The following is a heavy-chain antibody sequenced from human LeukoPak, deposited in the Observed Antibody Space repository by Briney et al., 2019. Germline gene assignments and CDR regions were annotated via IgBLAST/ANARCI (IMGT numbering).Heavy chain of an antibody. CDR3: ASAYYGSGSYIGTIDY. D-gene: IGHD3-10*01. CDR1: GGTFSSYA. J-gene: IGHJ4*02. Sequence: SVKVSCKASGGTFSSYAISWVLQAPGQGLEWMGGIIPIFGTANYAQKFQGRVTITTDESTSTAYMELSSLRSEDTAVYYCASAYYGSGSYIGTIDYWGQGTLVTVSS. CDR2: IIPIFGTA. V-gene: IGHV1-69*05.